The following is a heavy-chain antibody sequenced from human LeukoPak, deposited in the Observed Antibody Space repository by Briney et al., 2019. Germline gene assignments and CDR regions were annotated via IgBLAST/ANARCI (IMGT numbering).Heavy chain of an antibody. CDR3: AKGSRAQGYYFDF. CDR1: GFTFSRYA. Sequence: GGSLRLSCAASGFTFSRYAMSWVRQAPGKGLEWVSAISGSDPGTYYADSVKGRFTISRDNSKNTLYLQMNSLRAEDTAAYYCAKGSRAQGYYFDFWGQGTLVTVSS. CDR2: ISGSDPGT. D-gene: IGHD3-10*01. J-gene: IGHJ4*02. V-gene: IGHV3-23*01.